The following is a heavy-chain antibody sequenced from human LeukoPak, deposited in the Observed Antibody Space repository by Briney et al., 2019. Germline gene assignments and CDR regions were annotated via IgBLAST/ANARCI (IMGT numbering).Heavy chain of an antibody. Sequence: SETLSLTCTVSGGSISSYYWSWIRQPPGKGLEWIGYIYYSGSTNYNPSLKSRVTISVDTSKNQFSLKLSSVTAADTAVYYCARVDYYDSSGFDYWGQGTLVTVSS. CDR3: ARVDYYDSSGFDY. V-gene: IGHV4-59*08. CDR1: GGSISSYY. CDR2: IYYSGST. D-gene: IGHD3-22*01. J-gene: IGHJ4*02.